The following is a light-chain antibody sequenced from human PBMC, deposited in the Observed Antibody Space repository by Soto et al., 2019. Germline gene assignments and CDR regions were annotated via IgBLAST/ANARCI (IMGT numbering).Light chain of an antibody. CDR3: QQYGISPFT. Sequence: EIVMTQSPATLSVSPGERVTLSCRASQSVSSSYLAWYQQKPGQAPRLLIYGASSRATGIPDRFSGGGSETDFTLTISRLESEDSAVYYCQQYGISPFTFGGGTKGGYQ. CDR2: GAS. V-gene: IGKV3-20*01. J-gene: IGKJ4*01. CDR1: QSVSSSY.